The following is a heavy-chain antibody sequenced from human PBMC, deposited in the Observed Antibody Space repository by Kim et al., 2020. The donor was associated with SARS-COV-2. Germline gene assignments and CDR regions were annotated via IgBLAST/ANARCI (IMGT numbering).Heavy chain of an antibody. CDR2: INHSGST. CDR3: ARVRGVTVLLGYYYYGMDV. J-gene: IGHJ6*02. D-gene: IGHD3-10*01. Sequence: SETLSLTCAVYGGSFSGYYWSWIRQPPGKGLEWIGEINHSGSTNYNPSLKSRVTISVDTSKNQFSLKLISVTAADTAVYYCARVRGVTVLLGYYYYGMDVWGQGTTVTVSS. CDR1: GGSFSGYY. V-gene: IGHV4-34*01.